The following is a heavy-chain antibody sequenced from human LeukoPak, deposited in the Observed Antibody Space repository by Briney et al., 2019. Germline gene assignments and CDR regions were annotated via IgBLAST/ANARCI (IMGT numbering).Heavy chain of an antibody. D-gene: IGHD3-9*01. V-gene: IGHV1-2*02. CDR2: INPNSGAT. CDR1: GYIFTCYY. J-gene: IGHJ4*02. Sequence: ASVEFSFKASGYIFTCYYIHWVRPAPGQGLEWMGWINPNSGATNYAQNFQGRVTMTRDTSISTAYMDLSRLRSDDTAFYYCARSAPTLTYDILTGYLGYWGQGTLVTVSS. CDR3: ARSAPTLTYDILTGYLGY.